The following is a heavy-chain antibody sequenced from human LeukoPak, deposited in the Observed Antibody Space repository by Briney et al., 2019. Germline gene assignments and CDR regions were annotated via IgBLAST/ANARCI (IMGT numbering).Heavy chain of an antibody. J-gene: IGHJ4*02. CDR1: GFTFSSYA. CDR2: ISGSGVSS. D-gene: IGHD6-13*01. V-gene: IGHV3-23*01. CDR3: AKIPSAAWVFDY. Sequence: SGGFLRLSCGASGFTFSSYAMSWVRQAPGKGLEWVSAISGSGVSSYYADSVKGRSTISRDNSKNTLYLQMNSLRAEDTALYYCAKIPSAAWVFDYWGQGTLVTVSS.